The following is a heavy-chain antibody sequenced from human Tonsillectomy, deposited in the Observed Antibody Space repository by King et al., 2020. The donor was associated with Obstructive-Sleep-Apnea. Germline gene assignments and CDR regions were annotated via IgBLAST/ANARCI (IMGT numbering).Heavy chain of an antibody. CDR1: GGSISSSSYY. J-gene: IGHJ4*02. D-gene: IGHD1-26*01. CDR3: ARDSPVWELVSY. Sequence: QLQESGPGLVKPSETLSLTCTVSGGSISSSSYYWGWIRQPPGKGLEWIGSIYYSGSTYYNPSLKSRVTISVDTSKNQFSLKLSSVTAADTAVYYCARDSPVWELVSYWGQGTLVTVSS. CDR2: IYYSGST. V-gene: IGHV4-39*07.